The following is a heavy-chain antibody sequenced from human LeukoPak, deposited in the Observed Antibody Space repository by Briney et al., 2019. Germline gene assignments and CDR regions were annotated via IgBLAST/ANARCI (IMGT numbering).Heavy chain of an antibody. V-gene: IGHV4-30-4*01. Sequence: SSQTLSLTCTVSGGSISSGDYYWSWIRQPPGKGLEWIGYIYYSGSTNYNPSLKSRVTISVDTSKNQFSLKLSSVTAADTAVYYCARRGDYGDWFDPWGQGTLVTVSS. J-gene: IGHJ5*02. D-gene: IGHD4-17*01. CDR3: ARRGDYGDWFDP. CDR1: GGSISSGDYY. CDR2: IYYSGST.